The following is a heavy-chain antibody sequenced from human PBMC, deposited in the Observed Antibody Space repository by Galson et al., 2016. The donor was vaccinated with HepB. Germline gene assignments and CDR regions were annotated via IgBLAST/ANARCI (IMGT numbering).Heavy chain of an antibody. Sequence: SVKVSCKASGGTFSSYAVSWVRQAPGQGPEWMGGIIPMSDTPVYAQQFQGRVTITADESTSTAYMELSSLRSEDTAVYYCARDMGSYYDSAGYRGACDIWGQGTLVVVSS. CDR2: IIPMSDTP. CDR1: GGTFSSYA. V-gene: IGHV1-69*13. CDR3: ARDMGSYYDSAGYRGACDI. J-gene: IGHJ3*02. D-gene: IGHD3-10*01.